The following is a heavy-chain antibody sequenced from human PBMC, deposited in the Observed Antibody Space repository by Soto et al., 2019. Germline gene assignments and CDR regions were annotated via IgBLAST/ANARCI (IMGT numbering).Heavy chain of an antibody. J-gene: IGHJ3*02. CDR3: TRDANYRDDSADYDVFDI. CDR2: IRQDGSQE. V-gene: IGHV3-7*05. Sequence: DVQLTESGGGLVQPGGSLRLSCGASGFSFGSDWMAWVRQAPGKGLEWVANIRQDGSQEHYADSVRGRFSVSRDNAKDSLYLQMNSLRLEETAVYYCTRDANYRDDSADYDVFDIWGQGTMVTVSS. CDR1: GFSFGSDW. D-gene: IGHD3-22*01.